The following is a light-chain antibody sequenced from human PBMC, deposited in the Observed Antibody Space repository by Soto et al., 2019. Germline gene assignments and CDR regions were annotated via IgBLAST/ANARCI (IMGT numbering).Light chain of an antibody. J-gene: IGKJ1*01. CDR2: GAS. V-gene: IGKV3-20*01. CDR1: QSVSSSY. CDR3: QQYGRSPTWT. Sequence: EIVLTQSPGTLSLSPGERATLSCRASQSVSSSYLAWYQQKPGQAPRLLIYGASSRATGIPNRFSGSGGGTDFTITISRLEPEDFGVYYCQQYGRSPTWTFGQGTKVEIK.